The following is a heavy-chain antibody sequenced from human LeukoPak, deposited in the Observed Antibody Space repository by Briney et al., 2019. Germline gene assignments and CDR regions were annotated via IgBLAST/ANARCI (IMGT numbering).Heavy chain of an antibody. CDR3: ARFRYGSGNQDNGMDV. CDR1: GYTFTSYT. D-gene: IGHD3-10*01. CDR2: ISAGNGNT. Sequence: ASVKVSCKASGYTFTSYTMHWVRHAPGQRLEWMGWISAGNGNTKYSQKFQGRVTITRATSASTAYMELSSLRTEDTAVYYSARFRYGSGNQDNGMDVWGKGTTVTVSS. V-gene: IGHV1-3*01. J-gene: IGHJ6*04.